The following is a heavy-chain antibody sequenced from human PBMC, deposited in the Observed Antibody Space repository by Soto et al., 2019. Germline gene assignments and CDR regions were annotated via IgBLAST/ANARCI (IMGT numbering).Heavy chain of an antibody. J-gene: IGHJ5*02. CDR1: GYSFTSYW. Sequence: PGESLKISCKGSGYSFTSYWISWVRQMPGKGLEWMGRIDPSDSYTNYSPSFQGHVTISADKSISTAYLQWSSLKASDTAMYYCARFIVGAINWFDPWGQGTLVTVSS. D-gene: IGHD1-26*01. CDR3: ARFIVGAINWFDP. V-gene: IGHV5-10-1*01. CDR2: IDPSDSYT.